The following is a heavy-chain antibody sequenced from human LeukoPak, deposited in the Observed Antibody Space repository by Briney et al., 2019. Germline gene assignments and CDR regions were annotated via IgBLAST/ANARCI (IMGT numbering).Heavy chain of an antibody. CDR3: ARLTRLSTSPDRYYSYY. J-gene: IGHJ4*02. CDR2: IYTSGGT. V-gene: IGHV4-4*09. Sequence: PSETLSLTCTVSGDSISSYYWSWIRQPPGKGLEWIGYIYTSGGTNYIPSLKGRVTISIDTSKNQFSLKLSPVTAADSAVYYCARLTRLSTSPDRYYSYYWGQGTLVTVSS. D-gene: IGHD6-6*01. CDR1: GDSISSYY.